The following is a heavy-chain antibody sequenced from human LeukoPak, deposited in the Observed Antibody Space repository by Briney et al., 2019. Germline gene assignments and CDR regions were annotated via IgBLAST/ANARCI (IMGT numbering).Heavy chain of an antibody. V-gene: IGHV3-21*01. CDR2: ISSSSSYI. Sequence: GGSLRLSCVASGFTFSSYSMNWVRQAPGKGLEWVSSISSSSSYIYYADSVKGRFTISRDNAKNSLYLQMNSLRAEDTAVYYCARASGCSSTSCYFDYWGQGTLVTVSS. D-gene: IGHD2-2*01. CDR1: GFTFSSYS. CDR3: ARASGCSSTSCYFDY. J-gene: IGHJ4*02.